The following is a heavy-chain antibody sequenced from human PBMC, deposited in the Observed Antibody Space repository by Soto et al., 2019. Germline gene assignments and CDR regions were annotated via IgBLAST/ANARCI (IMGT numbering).Heavy chain of an antibody. CDR3: ARRYGWLYFDY. D-gene: IGHD6-19*01. CDR1: GCSIRNSYYF. Sequence: PSESLSLTFIVSGCSIRNSYYFWGWIRQPPGKGLEWIGTIFYSGSTYYNPSLKSRVTISVDTSKNQFSLRLISVTAADTALYYCARRYGWLYFDYWGQG. CDR2: IFYSGST. J-gene: IGHJ4*02. V-gene: IGHV4-39*01.